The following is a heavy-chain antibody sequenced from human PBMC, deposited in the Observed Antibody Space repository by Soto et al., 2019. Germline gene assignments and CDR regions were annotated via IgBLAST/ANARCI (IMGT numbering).Heavy chain of an antibody. D-gene: IGHD5-12*01. V-gene: IGHV1-69*01. CDR1: AGTFSSYA. CDR2: IIRIFGTA. Sequence: FPSKASAGTFSSYAIGWVRQAPGQGLGWVGGIIRIFGTANYAQKFQGRVTITADESTSTAYMELRSLRSEDTDVYYCGGNSGYDPRYYYYYGMDVWGQGTTVTVSS. J-gene: IGHJ6*02. CDR3: GGNSGYDPRYYYYYGMDV.